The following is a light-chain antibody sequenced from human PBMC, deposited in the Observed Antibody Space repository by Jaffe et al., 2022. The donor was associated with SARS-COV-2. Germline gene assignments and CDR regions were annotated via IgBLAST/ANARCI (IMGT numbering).Light chain of an antibody. J-gene: IGKJ1*01. CDR1: QDIRNW. Sequence: DIQMTQSPSSVSASVGDRVTITCRASQDIRNWLAWYQQQPGKPPKLLIYAAASLQSGVPSRFSGTGVGTDFTLTISNLQPEDFGIYYCQQAKDVPRTFGQGTKVEIK. CDR2: AAA. CDR3: QQAKDVPRT. V-gene: IGKV1D-12*01.